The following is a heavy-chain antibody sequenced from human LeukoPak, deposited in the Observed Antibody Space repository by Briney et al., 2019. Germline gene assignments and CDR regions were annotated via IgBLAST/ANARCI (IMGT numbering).Heavy chain of an antibody. J-gene: IGHJ4*02. V-gene: IGHV1-69*13. CDR2: IIPIFGTA. Sequence: SVKVSCKASGGTFSSYAISWVRQAPGQGLEWMGGIIPIFGTANYAQKFQGRVTITADESTSTAYMELSSLRSEDTAVYYCARAGYIVVVPAAPDYYFDYWGQGTLVTVSS. CDR1: GGTFSSYA. D-gene: IGHD2-2*01. CDR3: ARAGYIVVVPAAPDYYFDY.